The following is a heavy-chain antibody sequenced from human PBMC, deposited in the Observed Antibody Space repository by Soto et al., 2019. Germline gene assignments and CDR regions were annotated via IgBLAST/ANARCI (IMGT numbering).Heavy chain of an antibody. CDR2: ISWNSGSI. D-gene: IGHD3-10*01. CDR3: AKDAIWFGELLREYYFDY. Sequence: EVQLVESGGGLVQPGRSLRLSCAASGFTFDDYAMHWVRQAPGKGLEWVSGISWNSGSIGYADSVKGRFTISRDNAKNSLYLQMNSLRAEDTALYYCAKDAIWFGELLREYYFDYWGQGTLVTVSS. V-gene: IGHV3-9*01. J-gene: IGHJ4*02. CDR1: GFTFDDYA.